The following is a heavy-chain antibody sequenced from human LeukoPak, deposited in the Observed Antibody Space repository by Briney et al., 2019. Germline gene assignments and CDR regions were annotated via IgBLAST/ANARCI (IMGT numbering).Heavy chain of an antibody. D-gene: IGHD1-26*01. CDR1: GFTFSGSA. CDR3: TRVGATARVLDY. CDR2: IRSKASSYAT. V-gene: IGHV3-73*01. Sequence: GGSLKLSCAASGFTFSGSAMHWVRQASGKGLEWVGRIRSKASSYATAYAASVKGRFTISRDDSKNTAYLQMNSLKTEDTAVYYCTRVGATARVLDYWGQGTLVTVSS. J-gene: IGHJ4*02.